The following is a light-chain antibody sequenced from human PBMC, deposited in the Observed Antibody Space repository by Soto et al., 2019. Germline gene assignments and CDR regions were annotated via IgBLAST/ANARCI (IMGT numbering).Light chain of an antibody. CDR2: DAS. Sequence: EIEMPQSPTPLSLAPGERFTLSCRASESVSSYLAWYQQKPGQAPRLLIYDASNRATGIPARFSGSGSGTDFTLTISRLEPEDFAVYYCQQYGSSITFGQGTRLEIK. CDR3: QQYGSSIT. CDR1: ESVSSY. V-gene: IGKV3-20*01. J-gene: IGKJ5*01.